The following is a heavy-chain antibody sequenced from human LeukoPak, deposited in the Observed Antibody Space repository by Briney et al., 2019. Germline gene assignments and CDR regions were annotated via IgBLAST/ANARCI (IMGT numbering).Heavy chain of an antibody. CDR2: IYSGGST. CDR3: ARLDYDILTGYYYGMDV. D-gene: IGHD3-9*01. V-gene: IGHV3-66*01. CDR1: GFTVSSNY. Sequence: GGSLRLSCAASGFTVSSNYMSWVRQAPGKGLEWVSVIYSGGSTYYADSVKGRFTISRDNSKNTLYLQMNSLRAEGTAVYYCARLDYDILTGYYYGMDVWGQGTTVTVSS. J-gene: IGHJ6*02.